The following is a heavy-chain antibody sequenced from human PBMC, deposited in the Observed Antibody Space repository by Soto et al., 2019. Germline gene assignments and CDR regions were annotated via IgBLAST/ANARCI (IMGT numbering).Heavy chain of an antibody. CDR3: AKNGLDNSPSAIDS. Sequence: EVQLLESGGGLAQPGGSLRLSCAASGFTFRNNVLSWVRQAPGKGLDWVSGITGSGRDTYYADSVKGRFTISRDNSKNMVFLQMNSLRDEATALYYCAKNGLDNSPSAIDSWGPGTLVTVSS. CDR2: ITGSGRDT. D-gene: IGHD2-8*01. J-gene: IGHJ4*02. V-gene: IGHV3-23*01. CDR1: GFTFRNNV.